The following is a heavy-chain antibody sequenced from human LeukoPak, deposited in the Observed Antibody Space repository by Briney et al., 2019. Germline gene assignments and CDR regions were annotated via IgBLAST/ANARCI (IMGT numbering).Heavy chain of an antibody. Sequence: ASVNVSCTASGYTFTSYTMHWVRQAPGQRLEWMGWSNAGTGDTKYSQKFQGRVTITRDTAASTAYMELSSLRSEDTAVYYCARVDTATLDYWGQGTLVTVSS. V-gene: IGHV1-3*01. J-gene: IGHJ4*02. CDR2: SNAGTGDT. CDR1: GYTFTSYT. D-gene: IGHD5-18*01. CDR3: ARVDTATLDY.